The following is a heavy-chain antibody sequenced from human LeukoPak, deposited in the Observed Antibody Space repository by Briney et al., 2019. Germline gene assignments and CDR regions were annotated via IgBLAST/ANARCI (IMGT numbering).Heavy chain of an antibody. CDR2: IYYSGST. D-gene: IGHD3-10*01. CDR3: ARNRYYYGSGNYGVPNWFDP. J-gene: IGHJ5*02. Sequence: SETLSLTCTVSGGSIGSGYYYWSWIRQPAGKGLEWIGRIYYSGSTYYNPSLKSRVTISVDTSKNQFSLKLNSVTAADTAVYYCARNRYYYGSGNYGVPNWFDPWGQGTLVTVSS. CDR1: GGSIGSGYYY. V-gene: IGHV4-39*01.